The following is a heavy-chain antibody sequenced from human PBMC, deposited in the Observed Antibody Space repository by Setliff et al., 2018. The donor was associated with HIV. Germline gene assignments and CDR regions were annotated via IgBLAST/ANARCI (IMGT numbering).Heavy chain of an antibody. D-gene: IGHD2-2*01. V-gene: IGHV4-31*03. CDR1: GDSINSGNYY. CDR3: ARTLAYHAFDI. CDR2: IYYSGST. Sequence: SETLSLTCTVSGDSINSGNYYWSWIRQHPGKGLEWIGYIYYSGSTYYNPSLKSRVTMSVDTSKNQFSLKLSSVTAADTAVYYCARTLAYHAFDIWGQGTMVTVSS. J-gene: IGHJ3*02.